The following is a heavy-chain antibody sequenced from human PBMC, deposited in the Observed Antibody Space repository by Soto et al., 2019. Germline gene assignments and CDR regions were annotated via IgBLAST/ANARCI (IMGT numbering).Heavy chain of an antibody. CDR1: GFTFSSYA. V-gene: IGHV3-23*01. Sequence: EVQLLESGGGLGQPGGSLRLSCAASGFTFSSYAMSWVRQAPGKGLEWVSAISGSGGSTYYADSVKGRFTISRDNSKNTLYLQMNSLRAEDTAVYYCAKNGRFLEWLLMGLIDYWGQGTLVTVSS. CDR3: AKNGRFLEWLLMGLIDY. D-gene: IGHD3-3*01. J-gene: IGHJ4*02. CDR2: ISGSGGST.